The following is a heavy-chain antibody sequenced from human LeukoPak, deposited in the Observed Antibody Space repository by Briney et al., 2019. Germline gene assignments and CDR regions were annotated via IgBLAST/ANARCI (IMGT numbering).Heavy chain of an antibody. CDR1: GFTFDDYG. CDR2: ISGSGGST. CDR3: AKPYWELLPYFDY. D-gene: IGHD1-26*01. V-gene: IGHV3-23*01. Sequence: GGSLRLSCAASGFTFDDYGMSWVRQAPGKGLEWVSAISGSGGSTYYADSVKGRFTISRDNSKNTLYLQMNSLRAEDTAVYYCAKPYWELLPYFDYWGQGTLVTVSS. J-gene: IGHJ4*02.